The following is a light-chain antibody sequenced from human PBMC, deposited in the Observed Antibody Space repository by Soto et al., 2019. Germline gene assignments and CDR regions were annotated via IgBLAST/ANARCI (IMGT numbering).Light chain of an antibody. CDR3: QQYGTSPFT. CDR2: DTS. Sequence: EIVLTQSPATLSLSPGERATLSCRASQGVSRYLAWYQQKPGQSPRLLIYDTSNRATGIPARFSGSGSGTDFTLTISSLEPEDFAIYYCQQYGTSPFTFGPGTKVDVK. J-gene: IGKJ3*01. CDR1: QGVSRY. V-gene: IGKV3-11*01.